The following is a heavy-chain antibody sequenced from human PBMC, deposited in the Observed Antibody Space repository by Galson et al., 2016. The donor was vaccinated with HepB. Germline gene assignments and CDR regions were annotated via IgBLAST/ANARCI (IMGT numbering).Heavy chain of an antibody. CDR1: YG. J-gene: IGHJ5*02. V-gene: IGHV3-30*18. Sequence: YGMHWVRQAPGKGLEWVAGLSYNGLNQHYPDSLMGRFTVSRDNSKSIMYLQMDSLRPDDTAVYYCTKQVAEGGLGDTWGQGTVVTVSS. D-gene: IGHD2-15*01. CDR2: LSYNGLNQ. CDR3: TKQVAEGGLGDT.